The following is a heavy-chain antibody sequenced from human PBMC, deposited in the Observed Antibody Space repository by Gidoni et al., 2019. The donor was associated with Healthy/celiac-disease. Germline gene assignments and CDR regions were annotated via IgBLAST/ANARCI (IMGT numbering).Heavy chain of an antibody. D-gene: IGHD1-26*01. CDR3: ARAREGDFDY. CDR2: IYHSGST. Sequence: QLQLQESGSGLVKPSQTLSLTCAVSGASISSGGYSWSWIRQPPGKGLEWIGYIYHSGSTYYNPSLKSRVTISVDRSKNQFSLKLSSVTAADTAVYYCARAREGDFDYWGQGTLVTVSS. J-gene: IGHJ4*02. V-gene: IGHV4-30-2*01. CDR1: GASISSGGYS.